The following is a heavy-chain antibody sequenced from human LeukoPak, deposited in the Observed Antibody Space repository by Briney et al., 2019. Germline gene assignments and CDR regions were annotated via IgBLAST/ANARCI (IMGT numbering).Heavy chain of an antibody. CDR1: GYIFTNHY. J-gene: IGHJ3*02. CDR2: INPSGGST. D-gene: IGHD3-22*01. Sequence: ASVKVSCKASGYIFTNHYMHWVRQAPGQGLERMGLINPSGGSTSYAQKFQGRVTMTRDMSTSTVYMELSSLRSEDTAVYYCAIDPGYYYDSSLRSEAFDIWGQGTMVTVSS. V-gene: IGHV1-46*01. CDR3: AIDPGYYYDSSLRSEAFDI.